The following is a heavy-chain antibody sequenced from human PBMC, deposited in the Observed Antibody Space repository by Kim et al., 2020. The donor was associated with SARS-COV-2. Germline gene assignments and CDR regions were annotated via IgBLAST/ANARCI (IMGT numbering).Heavy chain of an antibody. CDR3: ARDAQSYGMDV. CDR2: IYSGGST. J-gene: IGHJ6*02. Sequence: GGSLRLSCAASGFTVSSNYMRWVRQAPGKGLEWVSLIYSGGSTYYADSVKGRFTISRDNSKNTRNLQMNSLRAEDTAVYYCARDAQSYGMDVWGQGTTVTVSS. V-gene: IGHV3-66*01. CDR1: GFTVSSNY.